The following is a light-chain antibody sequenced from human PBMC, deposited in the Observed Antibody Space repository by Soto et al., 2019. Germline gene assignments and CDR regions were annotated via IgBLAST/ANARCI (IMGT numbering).Light chain of an antibody. CDR2: DVS. J-gene: IGLJ2*01. CDR3: CSYAGSHTLL. Sequence: QSALTQPRSVSGSPGQSVTISCTGTSSDVGGYNYVSWYQQHPGKAPKLMICDVSKRPSGVPDRFSGSNSGNTASLTVSGLQAEDEADYYCCSYAGSHTLLFGGGTKLTVL. CDR1: SSDVGGYNY. V-gene: IGLV2-11*01.